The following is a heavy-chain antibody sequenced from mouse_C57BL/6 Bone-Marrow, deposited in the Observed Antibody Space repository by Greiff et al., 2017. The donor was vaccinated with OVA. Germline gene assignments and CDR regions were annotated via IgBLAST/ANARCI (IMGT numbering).Heavy chain of an antibody. CDR3: ARGGRQLRLPYFDY. CDR1: GYTFTDYN. Sequence: EVQLQQSGPELVKPGASVKIPCKASGYTFTDYNMDWVKQSHGKSLEWIGDINPNNGGTIYNQKFKGKATLTVDKSSSTAYMELRSLTSEDTAVYYCARGGRQLRLPYFDYWGQGTTLTVSS. D-gene: IGHD3-2*02. J-gene: IGHJ2*01. V-gene: IGHV1-18*01. CDR2: INPNNGGT.